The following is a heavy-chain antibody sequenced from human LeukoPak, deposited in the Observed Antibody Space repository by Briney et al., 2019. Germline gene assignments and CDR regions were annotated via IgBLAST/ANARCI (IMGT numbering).Heavy chain of an antibody. CDR1: GFPFNNHG. D-gene: IGHD3-9*01. CDR2: IIGGAGST. CDR3: ARALNYDILTGSDFDY. Sequence: GGSLRLSCAASGFPFNNHGMSWVRQAPGKGLEWVSGIIGGAGSTYYADSVKGRFTISRDNSKNTLYLQMNSLRAEDTAVYYCARALNYDILTGSDFDYWGQGTLVTVPS. V-gene: IGHV3-23*01. J-gene: IGHJ4*02.